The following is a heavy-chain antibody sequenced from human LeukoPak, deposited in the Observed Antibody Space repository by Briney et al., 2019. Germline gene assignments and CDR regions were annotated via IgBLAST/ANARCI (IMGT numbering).Heavy chain of an antibody. J-gene: IGHJ4*02. CDR2: INHSGST. D-gene: IGHD3-10*01. CDR1: GGSFSGYY. CDR3: ARRRGLLWFGELLPRYYFDY. Sequence: SETLSLTCAVYGGSFSGYYWSWIRQPPGKGLEWIGEINHSGSTNYNPSLKSRVTISVDTSKNQFSLKLSSVTAADTAVYYCARRRGLLWFGELLPRYYFDYWGQGTLVTVSS. V-gene: IGHV4-34*01.